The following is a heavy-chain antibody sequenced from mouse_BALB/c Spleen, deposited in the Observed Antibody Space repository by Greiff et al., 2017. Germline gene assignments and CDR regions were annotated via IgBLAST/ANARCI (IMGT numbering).Heavy chain of an antibody. D-gene: IGHD2-4*01. CDR2: ISSGSSTN. Sequence: DVQLVESGGGLVQPGGSRKLSCAASGFTFSSFGMHWVRQAPEKGLEWVAYISSGSSTNYYADTVKGRFTISRDNPKNTLCLQMTSLRSEDTAMYYCERSTMITGENAMDYWGQGTSVTVSS. CDR1: GFTFSSFG. V-gene: IGHV5-17*02. J-gene: IGHJ4*01. CDR3: ERSTMITGENAMDY.